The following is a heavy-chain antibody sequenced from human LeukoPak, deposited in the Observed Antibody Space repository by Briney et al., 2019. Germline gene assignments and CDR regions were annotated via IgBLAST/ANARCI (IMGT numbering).Heavy chain of an antibody. J-gene: IGHJ4*02. V-gene: IGHV1-2*06. CDR2: INPNSGGT. Sequence: ASVKVSCKASGYTFTGYYMHWVRQAPGQGLEWMGRINPNSGGTNYAQKFQGRVTMTRDTSISTAYMELSRLRSDDTAVYYCARSSSSPRGLDYWGQGTLVTVSS. CDR1: GYTFTGYY. CDR3: ARSSSSPRGLDY. D-gene: IGHD6-6*01.